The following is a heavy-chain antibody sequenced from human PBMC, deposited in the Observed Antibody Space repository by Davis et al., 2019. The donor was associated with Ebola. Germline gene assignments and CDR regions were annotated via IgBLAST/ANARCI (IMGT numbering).Heavy chain of an antibody. CDR2: SDSGAST. Sequence: SDSGASTYYADSVKGRFTISRDNSKNTLYLQMNSLRAEDTAVYYCAKDLAYDLWSGYTGDYWGQGTLVTVSS. J-gene: IGHJ4*02. CDR3: AKDLAYDLWSGYTGDY. V-gene: IGHV3-23*01. D-gene: IGHD3-3*01.